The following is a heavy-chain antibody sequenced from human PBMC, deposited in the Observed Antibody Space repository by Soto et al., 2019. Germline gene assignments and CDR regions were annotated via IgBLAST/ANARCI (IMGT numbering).Heavy chain of an antibody. D-gene: IGHD1-1*01. CDR1: GFTFSNYV. CDR3: PREDERSRHAGPFPH. Sequence: QVQLVESGGGVVQPGRSLRLSCAASGFTFSNYVIHWVRQAPGKGLEWVALIPSRAGDNQQYADSVKGRFTISRDNSKTPRSLQIDSLSAEDTAVYYCPREDERSRHAGPFPHLGQGTQVTFSS. J-gene: IGHJ1*01. V-gene: IGHV3-30-3*01. CDR2: IPSRAGDNQ.